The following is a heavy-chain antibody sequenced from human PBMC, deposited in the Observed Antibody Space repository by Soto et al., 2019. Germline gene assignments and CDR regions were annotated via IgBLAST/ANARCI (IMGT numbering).Heavy chain of an antibody. CDR1: GFTFSSYA. J-gene: IGHJ3*02. CDR2: ISYDGSNK. Sequence: GGSLILSCAASGFTFSSYAMHWVRQAPGKGLEWVAVISYDGSNKYYADSVKGRFTISRDNSKNTLYLQMNSLRAEDTAVYYCARDRFAHYYDSSGHDAFDIWGQGTMVTVSS. V-gene: IGHV3-30-3*01. CDR3: ARDRFAHYYDSSGHDAFDI. D-gene: IGHD3-22*01.